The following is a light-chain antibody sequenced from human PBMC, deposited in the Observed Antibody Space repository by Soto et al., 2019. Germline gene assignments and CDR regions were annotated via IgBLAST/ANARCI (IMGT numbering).Light chain of an antibody. Sequence: QSVLTQPASVSGSPGLSIAISCTGTSRDVGGYNSVSWYQQQPGKVPILMIYDVSNRPSGVSNRVSGSKSGNTASLTISGLQAEDEGDYYCSSYTTGGSYVFGTGTKLTVL. CDR2: DVS. CDR3: SSYTTGGSYV. J-gene: IGLJ1*01. V-gene: IGLV2-14*01. CDR1: SRDVGGYNS.